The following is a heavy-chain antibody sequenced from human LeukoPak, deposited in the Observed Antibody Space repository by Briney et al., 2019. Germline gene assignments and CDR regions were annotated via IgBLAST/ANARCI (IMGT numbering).Heavy chain of an antibody. Sequence: ASVKVSCKASGFTFTSSAVQWVRQARGQRLEWIGWIVVGSGNTNYAQMFQERVTITRDMSTSTAYMELSSLRSEDTAVYYCAADPTARVYYYYGMDVWGKGTTVTVSS. V-gene: IGHV1-58*01. CDR1: GFTFTSSA. D-gene: IGHD4-17*01. CDR3: AADPTARVYYYYGMDV. J-gene: IGHJ6*04. CDR2: IVVGSGNT.